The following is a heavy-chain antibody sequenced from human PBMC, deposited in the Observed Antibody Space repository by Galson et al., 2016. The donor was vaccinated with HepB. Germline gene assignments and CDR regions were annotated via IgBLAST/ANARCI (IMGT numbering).Heavy chain of an antibody. J-gene: IGHJ6*02. V-gene: IGHV1-3*01. Sequence: SVKVSCKASGYSFTTYAVHWVRQAPGHSLEWMGWINAGNGNTRYSQNFQGRVTITRDISASEAYMELSSLRSEDTAIYYCARYSAREWVGHYYYYGMDVWGQGTTVTVSS. CDR3: ARYSAREWVGHYYYYGMDV. CDR2: INAGNGNT. D-gene: IGHD6-6*01. CDR1: GYSFTTYA.